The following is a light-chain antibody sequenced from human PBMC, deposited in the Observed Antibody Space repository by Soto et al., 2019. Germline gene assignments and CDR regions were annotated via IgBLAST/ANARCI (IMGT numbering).Light chain of an antibody. CDR3: QHRYNWPLT. CDR1: EHINTY. CDR2: DAY. J-gene: IGKJ4*01. V-gene: IGKV3-11*01. Sequence: IVLTLAPATLSVSPGETATLSCRASEHINTYLAWYQQKPGQAPKLLIYDAYNRATGIPARYSASGSGTDFTLSISSLEPEDFAVYYCQHRYNWPLTYGGGTKVDVK.